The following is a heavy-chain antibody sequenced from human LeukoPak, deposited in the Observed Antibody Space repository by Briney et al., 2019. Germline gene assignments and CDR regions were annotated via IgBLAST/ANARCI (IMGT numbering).Heavy chain of an antibody. CDR1: GGSFSGYY. CDR2: SNHSGST. Sequence: PSETLSLTCAVYGGSFSGYYWSWIRQPPGKGLEWIRESNHSGSTNYNPSLKSRVTISVDTSKNQFSLKLSSVTAADTAVYYCARHRGPGTHRYSSSWYYPSGAFDIWGQGTMVTVSS. J-gene: IGHJ3*02. V-gene: IGHV4-34*01. D-gene: IGHD6-13*01. CDR3: ARHRGPGTHRYSSSWYYPSGAFDI.